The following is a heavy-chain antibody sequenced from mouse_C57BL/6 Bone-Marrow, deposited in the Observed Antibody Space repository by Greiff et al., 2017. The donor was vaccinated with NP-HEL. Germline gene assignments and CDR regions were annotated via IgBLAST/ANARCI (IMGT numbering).Heavy chain of an antibody. CDR1: GYSFTSYY. D-gene: IGHD2-3*01. CDR2: IYPGSGNT. V-gene: IGHV1-66*01. CDR3: AWFYDGYYGDY. J-gene: IGHJ2*01. Sequence: VHLVESGPELVKPGASVKISCKASGYSFTSYYIHWVKQRPGQGLEWIGWIYPGSGNTKYNEKFKGKATLTADTSSSTAYMQLSSLTSEDSAVYYCAWFYDGYYGDYWGQGTTLTVSS.